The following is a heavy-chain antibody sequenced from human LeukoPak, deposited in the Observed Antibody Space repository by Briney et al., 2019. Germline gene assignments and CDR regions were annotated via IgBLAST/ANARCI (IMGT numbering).Heavy chain of an antibody. CDR1: SDSISSGHHY. D-gene: IGHD3-22*01. J-gene: IGHJ4*02. Sequence: PSETLSLTCTVSSDSISSGHHYWGWIRQPPGKGLEWIGEINHSGSTNYNPSLKSRVTISVDTSKNQFSLKLSSVTAADTAVYYCARILTYYYDSSGYRFDYWGQGTLVTVSS. CDR2: INHSGST. CDR3: ARILTYYYDSSGYRFDY. V-gene: IGHV4-39*07.